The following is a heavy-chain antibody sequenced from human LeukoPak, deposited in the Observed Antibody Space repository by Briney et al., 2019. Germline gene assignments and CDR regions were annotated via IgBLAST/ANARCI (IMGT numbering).Heavy chain of an antibody. Sequence: SETLSLTCTVSGGSISSYYWSWIRQPPGKGLEWIGYIDYSGSTNYNPSLKSRVTISVNTSKNQFSLKLSSVTAADTAVYYCARQGLKGAKEWLQFGYFDYWGQGTLVTVSS. CDR2: IDYSGST. V-gene: IGHV4-59*08. CDR1: GGSISSYY. J-gene: IGHJ4*02. CDR3: ARQGLKGAKEWLQFGYFDY. D-gene: IGHD5-24*01.